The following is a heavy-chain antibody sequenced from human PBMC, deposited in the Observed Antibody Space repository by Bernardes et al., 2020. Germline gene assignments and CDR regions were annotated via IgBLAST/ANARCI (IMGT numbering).Heavy chain of an antibody. Sequence: GSLRLSCAASGFTFSSHWMHWVRQAPGKGLVWVSRINSDGSYTSYADSVKGRFTISRDNAKNTLYLQMNSLRAEDTAVYHCAREQKPVSGYFDYWGQGSLVTVSS. CDR3: AREQKPVSGYFDY. CDR1: GFTFSSHW. CDR2: INSDGSYT. D-gene: IGHD3-10*01. V-gene: IGHV3-74*01. J-gene: IGHJ4*02.